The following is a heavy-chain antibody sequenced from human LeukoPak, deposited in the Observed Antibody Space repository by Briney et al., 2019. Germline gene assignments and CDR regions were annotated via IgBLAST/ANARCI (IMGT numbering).Heavy chain of an antibody. V-gene: IGHV3-30-3*01. Sequence: PGGSLRLSCAASGFTFRSYAMHWVRQAPGKGLEWVAVISYDGSNKYYADSVKGRFTISRDNSKNTLYLQMNSLRAEDTAVYYCARDSGSSWVNYFDYWGQGTLVTVSS. D-gene: IGHD6-6*01. CDR1: GFTFRSYA. J-gene: IGHJ4*02. CDR3: ARDSGSSWVNYFDY. CDR2: ISYDGSNK.